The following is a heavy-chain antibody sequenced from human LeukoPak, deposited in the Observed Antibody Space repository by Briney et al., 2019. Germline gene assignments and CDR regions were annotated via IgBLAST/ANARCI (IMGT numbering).Heavy chain of an antibody. CDR2: VHYSGAT. CDR1: GDSVTSGDSY. D-gene: IGHD2/OR15-2a*01. J-gene: IGHJ3*02. V-gene: IGHV4-61*08. CDR3: ATASVIVAEGFDI. Sequence: SETLSLTCTVSGDSVTSGDSYWSWIRQSPGTGLEWIGYVHYSGATNYNPSLRSRVTMSLETSKNQFSLRLRSVTAADTAVYYCATASVIVAEGFDIWGQGTMCTVSS.